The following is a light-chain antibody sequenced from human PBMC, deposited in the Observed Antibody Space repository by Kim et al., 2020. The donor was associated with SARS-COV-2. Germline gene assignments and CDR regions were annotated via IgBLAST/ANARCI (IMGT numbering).Light chain of an antibody. J-gene: IGLJ3*02. Sequence: KTVTTFCNGSSGSIASNYVQWYQQRPCSAPTTVIYGHHQRPSGVPDRFSGSIDSSSNSASLTISGLTTEDEADYDCQSYDSTTLWVFGGGTKLTVL. V-gene: IGLV6-57*02. CDR1: SGSIASNY. CDR3: QSYDSTTLWV. CDR2: GHH.